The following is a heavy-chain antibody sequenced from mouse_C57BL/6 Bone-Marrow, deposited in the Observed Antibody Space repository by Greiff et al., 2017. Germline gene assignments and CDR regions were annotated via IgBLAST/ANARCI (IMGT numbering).Heavy chain of an antibody. V-gene: IGHV5-12*01. D-gene: IGHD1-1*01. CDR2: ISNGGGST. Sequence: EVKLEESGGGLVQPGGSLKLSCAASGFTFSDYYMYWVRQTPEKRLEWVAYISNGGGSTYYPDTVKGRFTISRDNAKNTLYLQMSRLKSEDTAMYYCARRGSRVYAMDYWGQGTSVTVSS. J-gene: IGHJ4*01. CDR3: ARRGSRVYAMDY. CDR1: GFTFSDYY.